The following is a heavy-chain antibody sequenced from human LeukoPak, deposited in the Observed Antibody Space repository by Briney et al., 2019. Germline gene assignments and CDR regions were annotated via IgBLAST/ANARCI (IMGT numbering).Heavy chain of an antibody. V-gene: IGHV1-18*01. CDR3: ARVVVVPAATEFDY. CDR2: ISAYNGNT. J-gene: IGHJ4*02. D-gene: IGHD2-2*01. CDR1: GYTFTSYG. Sequence: ASVRVSCKASGYTFTSYGISWVRQAPGQGLEWMGWISAYNGNTNYAQKLQGRVTMTTDTSTSTAYMELRSLRSDDTAVYYCARVVVVPAATEFDYWGQGTLVTVSS.